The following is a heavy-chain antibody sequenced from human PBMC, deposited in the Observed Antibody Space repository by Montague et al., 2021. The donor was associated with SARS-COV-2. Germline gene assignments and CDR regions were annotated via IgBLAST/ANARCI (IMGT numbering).Heavy chain of an antibody. V-gene: IGHV4-34*01. J-gene: IGHJ4*02. CDR2: INNNGST. D-gene: IGHD2-21*01. CDR1: GGSFSGYY. Sequence: SETLSLTCAVYGGSFSGYYWNWIRQPPGKGLEWIGEINNNGSTNYNPSLKSRVTISVDTSKNQFSLTLSSVTAADTAVYYCARGARQGDGFRVGDFDSWGQGTLVTVSS. CDR3: ARGARQGDGFRVGDFDS.